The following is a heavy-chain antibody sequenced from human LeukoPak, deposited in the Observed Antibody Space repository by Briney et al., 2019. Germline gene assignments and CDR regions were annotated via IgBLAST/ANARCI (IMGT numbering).Heavy chain of an antibody. CDR3: SSARTSFSFDY. CDR2: IYYSGST. J-gene: IGHJ4*02. D-gene: IGHD1-14*01. Sequence: SETLSLTCTVSGGSISRGGYYWSWIRQHPGKGLEWIGYIYYSGSTYYNPPLKSRVTISVDTSKNQFSLRLSSVTAADTAVYYCSSARTSFSFDYWGQGTLVTVSS. CDR1: GGSISRGGYY. V-gene: IGHV4-31*03.